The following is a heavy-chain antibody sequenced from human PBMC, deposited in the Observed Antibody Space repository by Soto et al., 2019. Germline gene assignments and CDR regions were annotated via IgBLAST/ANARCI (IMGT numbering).Heavy chain of an antibody. V-gene: IGHV1-18*01. CDR2: ISAYNGNT. J-gene: IGHJ5*02. D-gene: IGHD3-10*01. Sequence: VASVKVSCKASGYTFTSYGISWVRQAPGQGLEWMGWISAYNGNTNYAQKLQGRVTMTTDTSTSTAYMELRSLRSDDTAVYYCARDVLWFGELYNWFDPWGQGTLVTVSS. CDR1: GYTFTSYG. CDR3: ARDVLWFGELYNWFDP.